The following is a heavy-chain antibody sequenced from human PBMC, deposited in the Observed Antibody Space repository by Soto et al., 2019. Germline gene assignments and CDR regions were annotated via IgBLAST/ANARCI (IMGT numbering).Heavy chain of an antibody. CDR1: GYSFTSYL. Sequence: PGESLKISCKGSGYSFTSYLISWVRQMPGKGLEWMGRIDPSDSYTNYSPSFQGHVTISADKSISTAYLQWSSLKASDTAMYYCARLGVIWSGRRRDYYGMDVWGQGTTLTVSS. CDR3: ARLGVIWSGRRRDYYGMDV. V-gene: IGHV5-10-1*01. CDR2: IDPSDSYT. D-gene: IGHD3-3*01. J-gene: IGHJ6*02.